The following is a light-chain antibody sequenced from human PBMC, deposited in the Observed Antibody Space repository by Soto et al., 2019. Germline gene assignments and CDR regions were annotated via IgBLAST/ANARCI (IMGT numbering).Light chain of an antibody. CDR3: QQRSTWPEYT. Sequence: DIVMTQSPDSLAVSLGERATINCKSSQSVLYSSNNKNYLVWYQQKPGQPPKLLIYWASTRESGVPDRFSGSGSGTDFTLTISSLQAEDVAVYYCQQRSTWPEYTFGQGTKLEIK. CDR1: QSVLYSSNNKNY. CDR2: WAS. J-gene: IGKJ2*01. V-gene: IGKV4-1*01.